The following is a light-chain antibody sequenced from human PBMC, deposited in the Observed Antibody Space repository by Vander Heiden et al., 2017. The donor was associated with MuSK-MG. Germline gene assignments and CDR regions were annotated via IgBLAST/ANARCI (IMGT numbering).Light chain of an antibody. CDR2: DNI. CDR1: SSNIVAGSD. CDR3: QSYDSSLSGSV. V-gene: IGLV1-40*01. J-gene: IGLJ3*02. Sequence: SVLTQPPSVSGAPGQRVTISCTGSSSNIVAGSDVHWYQQLPGTAPKLLIYDNINRPSGVPDRFSGSKSGTSASLAITGLQAEYEADYYCQSYDSSLSGSVFGGGTKLTVL.